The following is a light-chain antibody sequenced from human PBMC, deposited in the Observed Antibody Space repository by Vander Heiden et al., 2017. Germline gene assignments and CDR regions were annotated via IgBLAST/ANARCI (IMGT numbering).Light chain of an antibody. CDR3: TSYTSSGTLVL. V-gene: IGLV2-14*01. CDR2: DVS. Sequence: HSPLTHPASVSGSPGQSLTISCTGTGSDIGGYKYVSWYQQYPGKAPKLRIFDVSDRPSGVSNRFSGSKSGNTASLTISGLQTEDEADYYCTSYTSSGTLVLFGGGTKLTVL. J-gene: IGLJ2*01. CDR1: GSDIGGYKY.